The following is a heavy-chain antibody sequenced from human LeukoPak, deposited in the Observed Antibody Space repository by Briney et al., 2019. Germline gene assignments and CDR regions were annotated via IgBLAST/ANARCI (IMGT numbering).Heavy chain of an antibody. CDR3: ARAKKYCGSTSCYAGGRFDP. D-gene: IGHD2-2*01. Sequence: SETLSLTCAVSGGSISSSNWWSWVRQPPGKGLEWIGEIYHSGSTNYNPSLKSRVTISVDKSKNQFSLKQSSVTAADTAVYYCARAKKYCGSTSCYAGGRFDPWGQGTLVTVSS. V-gene: IGHV4-4*02. J-gene: IGHJ5*02. CDR2: IYHSGST. CDR1: GGSISSSNW.